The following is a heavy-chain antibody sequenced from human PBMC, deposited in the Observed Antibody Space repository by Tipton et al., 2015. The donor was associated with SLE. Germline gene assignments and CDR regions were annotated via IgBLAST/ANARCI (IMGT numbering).Heavy chain of an antibody. Sequence: TLSLTCTVSGGSISSYYWSWIRQPPGKGLEWIGEIYHSGRTNYNPSLKSRVTISVDTSKNQFSLKLSSVTAADTAVYYCARGARYSYGPTYWYFDLWGRGTLVTVSS. D-gene: IGHD5-18*01. CDR3: ARGARYSYGPTYWYFDL. CDR1: GGSISSYY. J-gene: IGHJ2*01. CDR2: IYHSGRT. V-gene: IGHV4-59*12.